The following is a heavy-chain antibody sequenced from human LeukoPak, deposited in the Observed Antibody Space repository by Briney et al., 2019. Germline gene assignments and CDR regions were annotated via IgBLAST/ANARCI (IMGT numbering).Heavy chain of an antibody. CDR3: ARDYLGYCSSTSCYYYYYIDV. J-gene: IGHJ6*03. CDR1: GFTFSSYS. V-gene: IGHV3-21*01. Sequence: PGRSLRLSCAASGFTFSSYSMNWVRQAPGKGLEWVSSISSSSSYIYYADSVKGRFTISRDNAKNSLYLQMNSLRAEDTAVYYCARDYLGYCSSTSCYYYYYIDVWGKGTTVTVSS. D-gene: IGHD2-2*01. CDR2: ISSSSSYI.